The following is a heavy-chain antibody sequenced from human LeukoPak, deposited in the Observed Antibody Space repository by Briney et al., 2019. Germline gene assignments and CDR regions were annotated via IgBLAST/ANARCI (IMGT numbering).Heavy chain of an antibody. CDR3: AIPPGYCGNDCSFDH. CDR2: IYPGDYET. J-gene: IGHJ4*02. V-gene: IGHV5-51*01. Sequence: GESLKISCEGSGYSFSNYWIGWVRQMPGKGLEWMGIIYPGDYETRYSPSFQGLVTISVDMSISTAYLQWSSLKASDTAMYYCAIPPGYCGNDCSFDHWGQGTLVTVSS. CDR1: GYSFSNYW. D-gene: IGHD2-21*02.